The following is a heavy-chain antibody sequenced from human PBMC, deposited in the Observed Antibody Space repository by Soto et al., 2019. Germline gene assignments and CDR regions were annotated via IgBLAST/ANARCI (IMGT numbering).Heavy chain of an antibody. CDR1: GLTFSDYG. V-gene: IGHV3-30*18. D-gene: IGHD1-1*01. CDR2: ISYDGSFV. Sequence: HPGGSLRLSCVVSGLTFSDYGFHWVRQAPGKGLDWVAAISYDGSFVYYADSVRGRFTISRDNSRNTLDLQMNTLRREDTAVYYCAKERGRNRNFAMAVWGQGTSVTVSS. CDR3: AKERGRNRNFAMAV. J-gene: IGHJ6*02.